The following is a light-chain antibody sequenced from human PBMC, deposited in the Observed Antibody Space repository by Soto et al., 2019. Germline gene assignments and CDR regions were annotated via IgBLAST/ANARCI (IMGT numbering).Light chain of an antibody. CDR1: QSVSNNY. CDR2: VAS. Sequence: EIVLTQSPGTLSLSPGERATLSCRASQSVSNNYLAWYQQKPGQAPRLLIYVASRRATVIPDRFSGSGSGTDFTLTISRLEPEDFAVYYCQQYGSSPRITFGQGTRLEIK. V-gene: IGKV3-20*01. CDR3: QQYGSSPRIT. J-gene: IGKJ5*01.